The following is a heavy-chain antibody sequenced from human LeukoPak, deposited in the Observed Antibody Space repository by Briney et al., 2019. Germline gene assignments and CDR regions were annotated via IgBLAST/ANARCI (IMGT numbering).Heavy chain of an antibody. D-gene: IGHD1-14*01. J-gene: IGHJ3*02. CDR2: IYHSGST. Sequence: SETLSLTCTVSGYSISSGHYWGWIRHPPGKGLEWIGNIYHSGSTYYNPSLKSRVTISVDTSKNQFSLKLSSVTPEDTAMYYCARDYHYAFDIWGQGTMVTVSS. CDR3: ARDYHYAFDI. V-gene: IGHV4-38-2*02. CDR1: GYSISSGHY.